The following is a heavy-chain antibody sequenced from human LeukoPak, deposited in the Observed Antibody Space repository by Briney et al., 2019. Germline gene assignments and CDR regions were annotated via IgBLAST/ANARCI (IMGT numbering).Heavy chain of an antibody. J-gene: IGHJ6*03. CDR1: GGSISGPY. CDR2: VYYSGST. CDR3: TRVMGDLASLYHMDV. Sequence: SETLSLTCTVSGGSISGPYWSWVRQPPGKGLEWIGDVYYSGSTHQNPSLKSRVTISVDTSKNQFSLKLRSVTAADTAVYYCTRVMGDLASLYHMDVWGKGTTVTVSS. V-gene: IGHV4-59*11. D-gene: IGHD3-16*01.